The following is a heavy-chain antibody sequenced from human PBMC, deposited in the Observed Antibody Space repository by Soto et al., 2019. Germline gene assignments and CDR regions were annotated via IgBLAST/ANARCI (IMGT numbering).Heavy chain of an antibody. J-gene: IGHJ4*02. CDR3: ARTPQYYFDY. Sequence: QVQLQESGPGLVKPSETLSLTCTVSGGSISSYYWCWLRQHPGKGLEWIGYIYYSGCTNYNPSLESRFSISVDTSKNQFSQKLSSVTAADTAVYYCARTPQYYFDYWGQGTLVTVSS. CDR1: GGSISSYY. V-gene: IGHV4-59*01. CDR2: IYYSGCT.